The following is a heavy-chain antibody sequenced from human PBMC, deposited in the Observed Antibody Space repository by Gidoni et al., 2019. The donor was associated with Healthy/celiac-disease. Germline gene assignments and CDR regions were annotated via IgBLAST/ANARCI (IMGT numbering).Heavy chain of an antibody. Sequence: QLQLQESGPGLVKPSETLSLTCTVSGGSISSSSYYWGWIRQPPGKGLEWIGSIYYSGSTYYNPSLKSRVTISVDTSKNQFSLKLSSVTAADTAVYYCASYSTYYYDSNDAFDIWGQGTMVTVSS. D-gene: IGHD3-22*01. CDR2: IYYSGST. V-gene: IGHV4-39*07. CDR1: GGSISSSSYY. CDR3: ASYSTYYYDSNDAFDI. J-gene: IGHJ3*02.